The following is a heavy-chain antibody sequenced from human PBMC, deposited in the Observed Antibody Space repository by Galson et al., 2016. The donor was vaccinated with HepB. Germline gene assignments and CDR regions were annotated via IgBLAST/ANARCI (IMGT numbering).Heavy chain of an antibody. CDR2: IWYDGTNK. CDR1: GFTFSSYW. Sequence: SLRLSCAASGFTFSSYWMHWVRQAPGKGLEWVAVIWYDGTNKYYADSVKGRFTISRDYSQNTLFLQMNTLRVEDTAVYYCLLSTSDSYYWGQGTLVTVSS. J-gene: IGHJ4*02. V-gene: IGHV3-33*01. CDR3: LLSTSDSYY. D-gene: IGHD6-6*01.